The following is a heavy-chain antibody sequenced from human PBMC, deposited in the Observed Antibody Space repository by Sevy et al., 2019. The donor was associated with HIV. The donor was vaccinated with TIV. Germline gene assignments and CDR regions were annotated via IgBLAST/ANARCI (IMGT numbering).Heavy chain of an antibody. D-gene: IGHD2-15*01. CDR3: ARVVAYCSGGSCFPGYYYGMDV. CDR1: EFTFSNYN. J-gene: IGHJ6*02. Sequence: GGSLRLSCAASEFTFSNYNMNWVRQAPGKGLEWVSSISSSSRYIYYADSMKGRFTISRDNAKNSLYLQMNSLRAEDTAVYYCARVVAYCSGGSCFPGYYYGMDVWGQGTTVTVSS. V-gene: IGHV3-21*01. CDR2: ISSSSRYI.